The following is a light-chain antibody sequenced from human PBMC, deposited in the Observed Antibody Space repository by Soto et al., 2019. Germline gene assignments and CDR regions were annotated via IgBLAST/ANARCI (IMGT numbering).Light chain of an antibody. V-gene: IGKV3-20*01. CDR3: QQYGSSTIT. J-gene: IGKJ5*01. CDR1: QSVISNY. CDR2: GAS. Sequence: EIVLTQSPGTLSLSPGERATLSCRASQSVISNYLAWYQQKPGQAPRLLIYGASSRATGIPDRFSGSGSGTDFTLTISRLEPEDFAVYYCQQYGSSTITFGQGTRLEIK.